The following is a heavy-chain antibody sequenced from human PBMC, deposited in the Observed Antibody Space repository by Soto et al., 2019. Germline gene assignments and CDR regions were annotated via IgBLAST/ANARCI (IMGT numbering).Heavy chain of an antibody. J-gene: IGHJ4*02. V-gene: IGHV3-23*01. Sequence: EVQLLESGGGLAQPGGSLRLSCAASGFTFSNFAMNWVRQAPGKGLEWVSAISGSGVSTYYADSVRGRFTISRDNSKNTLYLNMNTLRAEDTALYFCANGGMAARPSDYWGQGTLVTVSS. CDR1: GFTFSNFA. D-gene: IGHD6-6*01. CDR3: ANGGMAARPSDY. CDR2: ISGSGVST.